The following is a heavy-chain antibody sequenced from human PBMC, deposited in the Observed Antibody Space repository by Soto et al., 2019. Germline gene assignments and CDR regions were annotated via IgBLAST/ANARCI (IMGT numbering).Heavy chain of an antibody. J-gene: IGHJ4*02. V-gene: IGHV5-51*01. CDR3: ARPRYSSGWYNYFDY. Sequence: TXESLKISLKGSGYSFTSYWIGWVRQIPWKGLESMGIIYPCDSDTRYSPSFQGQVTISADKSISTAYLQWSSLKASDTAMYYCARPRYSSGWYNYFDYWGQGTLVTVSS. CDR1: GYSFTSYW. D-gene: IGHD6-19*01. CDR2: IYPCDSDT.